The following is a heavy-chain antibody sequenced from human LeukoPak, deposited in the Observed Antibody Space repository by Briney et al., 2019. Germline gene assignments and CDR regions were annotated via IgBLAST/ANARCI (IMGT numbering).Heavy chain of an antibody. Sequence: GGSLRLSCTVSGITLSNYGMSWVRQAPGRGLEWVAGISGSGGGTKYADSVKGRFTISRDNPKNTLYRQMNSLRAEDTAVYFCAKRGVVIRVILVGFHREANYFDSWGQGALVTVSS. CDR2: ISGSGGGT. D-gene: IGHD3-22*01. CDR3: AKRGVVIRVILVGFHREANYFDS. CDR1: GITLSNYG. V-gene: IGHV3-23*01. J-gene: IGHJ4*02.